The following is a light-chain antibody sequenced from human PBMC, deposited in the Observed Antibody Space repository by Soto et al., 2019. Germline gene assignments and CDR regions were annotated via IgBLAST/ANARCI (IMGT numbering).Light chain of an antibody. CDR3: CSYAGSSTVL. J-gene: IGLJ2*01. V-gene: IGLV2-23*03. CDR2: EGS. CDR1: SSDVGSYNL. Sequence: QSALTQPASVSGSPGQSIPISCTGTSSDVGSYNLVSWYQQHPGKAPKLMIYEGSKRPSGVSNRFSGSKSGNTASLTISGLQAEDEADYYCCSYAGSSTVLFGGGTKLTVL.